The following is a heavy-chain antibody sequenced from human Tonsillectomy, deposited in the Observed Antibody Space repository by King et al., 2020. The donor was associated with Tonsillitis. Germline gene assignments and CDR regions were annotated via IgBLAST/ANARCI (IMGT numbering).Heavy chain of an antibody. J-gene: IGHJ5*02. CDR3: ARLGDYGDYEWGNNWFDP. V-gene: IGHV4-59*01. CDR2: IYYSGST. D-gene: IGHD4-17*01. CDR1: GGSISSYY. Sequence: QLQESGPGLVKPSETLSLTCTVSGGSISSYYWSWIRQPPGKGLEWIGYIYYSGSTNYNPSLKSRVTISVDTSKNQFSLKLSSVTAADTAVYYCARLGDYGDYEWGNNWFDPWGQGTLVTVSS.